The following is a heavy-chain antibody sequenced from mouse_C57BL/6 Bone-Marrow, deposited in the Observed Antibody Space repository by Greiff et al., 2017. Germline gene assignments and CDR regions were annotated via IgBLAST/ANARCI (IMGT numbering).Heavy chain of an antibody. V-gene: IGHV2-6*03. CDR2: IWSDGST. D-gene: IGHD2-5*01. CDR1: GFSLTSYG. CDR3: ARSYYSNYVAMHY. J-gene: IGHJ4*01. Sequence: VQLQQSGPGLVAPSQSLSITCTVSGFSLTSYGVHWVRLPPGKGLEWLVVIWSDGSTTYNSALKSRLSISKDNSKSQVFLKMNSLQTHDTAMYYGARSYYSNYVAMHYRGQGISGTVSS.